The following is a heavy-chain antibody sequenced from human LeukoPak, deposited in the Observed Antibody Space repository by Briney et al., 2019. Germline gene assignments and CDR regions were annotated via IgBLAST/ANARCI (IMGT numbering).Heavy chain of an antibody. CDR3: ARERFHGSGAPRYDY. CDR1: GFTFNRYN. CDR2: ISTSSSYI. J-gene: IGHJ4*02. D-gene: IGHD3-10*01. Sequence: GGSLRLPCAASGFTFNRYNMNWVRRAPGKGLEWVSSISTSSSYIYYADSVRGRFTISRDNAKNSLYLQMNSLRAEDTAVYSCARERFHGSGAPRYDYWGQGTLVTVSS. V-gene: IGHV3-21*01.